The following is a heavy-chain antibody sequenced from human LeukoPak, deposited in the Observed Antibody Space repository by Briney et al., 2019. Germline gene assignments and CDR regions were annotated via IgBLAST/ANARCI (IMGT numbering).Heavy chain of an antibody. D-gene: IGHD2-2*01. CDR2: IYYSGST. CDR3: GGYCSSTSCYGFDP. J-gene: IGHJ5*02. Sequence: SESLSLTCTVSGGSISSSSYYWGWIRQPLGKGLEWIGNIYYSGSTYYNPSLKGRVTISVDTSKNQFSLKLSSVTAADTAVYYCGGYCSSTSCYGFDPWGQGTLVTVSS. V-gene: IGHV4-39*01. CDR1: GGSISSSSYY.